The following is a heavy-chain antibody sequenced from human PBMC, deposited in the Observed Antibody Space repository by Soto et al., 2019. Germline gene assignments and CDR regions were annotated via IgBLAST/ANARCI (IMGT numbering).Heavy chain of an antibody. Sequence: GGSLRLSCAASGFTFSSYGMHWVRQAPGKGLEWVAVISYDGSNKYYADSVKGRFTISRDNSKNTLYLQMNSLRAEDTAVYYCAKDQGGYDLTKIPYYYYYGMDVWGQGTTVTVSS. CDR2: ISYDGSNK. CDR3: AKDQGGYDLTKIPYYYYYGMDV. CDR1: GFTFSSYG. J-gene: IGHJ6*02. V-gene: IGHV3-30*18. D-gene: IGHD5-12*01.